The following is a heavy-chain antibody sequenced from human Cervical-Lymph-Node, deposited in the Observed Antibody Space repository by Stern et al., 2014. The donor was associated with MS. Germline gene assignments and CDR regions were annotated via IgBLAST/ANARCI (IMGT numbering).Heavy chain of an antibody. D-gene: IGHD6-13*01. Sequence: EVHLVESGGGLVQPGRSLRLSCAVSGFTFDDYAMHWVRQAPGKGLEWVSGVSWNSDTIDYAESVKGRFTISRDNAKNSLYLRMSSLRAEDTAFYFCAKGEASSITIAGTGIDYWGQGTLVTVS. CDR3: AKGEASSITIAGTGIDY. CDR1: GFTFDDYA. CDR2: VSWNSDTI. J-gene: IGHJ4*02. V-gene: IGHV3-9*01.